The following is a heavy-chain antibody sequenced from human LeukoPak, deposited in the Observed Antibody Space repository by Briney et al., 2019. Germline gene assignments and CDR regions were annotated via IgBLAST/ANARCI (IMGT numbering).Heavy chain of an antibody. Sequence: ASVKVSCKASGYTSTSYYMHWVRQAPGQGLEWMGIINPSGGSTSYAQKFQGRVTMTRDTSTSTVYMELSSLRSEDTALYYCARRYCSSTSCYYFDYWGQGTLVTVSS. J-gene: IGHJ4*02. CDR3: ARRYCSSTSCYYFDY. CDR2: INPSGGST. CDR1: GYTSTSYY. D-gene: IGHD2-2*01. V-gene: IGHV1-46*01.